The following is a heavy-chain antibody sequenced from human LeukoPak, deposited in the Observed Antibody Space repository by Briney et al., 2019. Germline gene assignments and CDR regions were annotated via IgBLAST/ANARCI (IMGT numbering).Heavy chain of an antibody. D-gene: IGHD4-23*01. J-gene: IGHJ4*02. V-gene: IGHV3-30*18. CDR1: GFTFSSYG. CDR2: ISYDGSNK. CDR3: AKAPTPVVGPYQH. Sequence: PGRSLRLSCAASGFTFSSYGMHWVRQAPGKGLEWVAVISYDGSNKYYADSVKGRFTISRDNSKNTLYLQMNSLRAEDTAVYYCAKAPTPVVGPYQHRGQGTLVTVSS.